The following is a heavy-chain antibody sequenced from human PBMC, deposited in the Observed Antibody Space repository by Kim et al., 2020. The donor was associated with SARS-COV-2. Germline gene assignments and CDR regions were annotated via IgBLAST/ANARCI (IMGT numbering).Heavy chain of an antibody. J-gene: IGHJ4*01. V-gene: IGHV1-3*01. D-gene: IGHD1-1*01. CDR1: GYSFTAYA. Sequence: ASVKVSCKASGYSFTAYAMDWVRQAPGQRLVWMGRIGAGNGNPRYSQNFQDRVTFTRDTSASTAYMELSSLTSEDTAVYYCARGGMWNDGFDYCGYVTLV. CDR3: ARGGMWNDGFDY. CDR2: IGAGNGNP.